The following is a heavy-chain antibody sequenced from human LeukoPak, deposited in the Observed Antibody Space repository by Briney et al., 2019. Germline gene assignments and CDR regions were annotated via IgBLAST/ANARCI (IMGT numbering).Heavy chain of an antibody. CDR1: GFTFSDYY. J-gene: IGHJ4*02. Sequence: PGGSLRLSCAASGFTFSDYYMSWIRQAPGMGLEWVSYISSSGSTIYYADSVKGRFTISRDNAKNSLYLQMNSLRAEDTAVYYCAPRAPYYYDSSGYYYGWGQGTLVTVSS. V-gene: IGHV3-11*04. CDR2: ISSSGSTI. CDR3: APRAPYYYDSSGYYYG. D-gene: IGHD3-22*01.